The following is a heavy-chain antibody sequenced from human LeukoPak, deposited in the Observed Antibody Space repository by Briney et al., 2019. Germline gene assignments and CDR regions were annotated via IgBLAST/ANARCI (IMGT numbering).Heavy chain of an antibody. V-gene: IGHV3-33*01. CDR2: IWYDGSKK. D-gene: IGHD5-18*01. CDR1: GFTFSSHG. Sequence: GGSLRLSCAASGFTFSSHGMHWVRQAPGKGLEWVAVIWYDGSKKQYADSVKGRFTVSRDNSKSTLYLQMNSLRAEDTAVYYCARILTASLDYWGQGTLVTVSS. J-gene: IGHJ4*02. CDR3: ARILTASLDY.